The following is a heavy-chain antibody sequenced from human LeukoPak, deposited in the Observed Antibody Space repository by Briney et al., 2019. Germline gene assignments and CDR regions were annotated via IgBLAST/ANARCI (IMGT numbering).Heavy chain of an antibody. J-gene: IGHJ6*03. CDR1: GFTFSSYW. CDR2: INTDGSST. CDR3: AREGYDSSGPYYMDV. V-gene: IGHV3-74*01. D-gene: IGHD3-22*01. Sequence: GSLRLSCAASGFTFSSYWMHWVRQAPGKGLVWVSRINTDGSSTSYADSVKGRFTISRDNAKNTLYLQMNSLRAEDTAVYYCAREGYDSSGPYYMDVWGKGTTVTVSS.